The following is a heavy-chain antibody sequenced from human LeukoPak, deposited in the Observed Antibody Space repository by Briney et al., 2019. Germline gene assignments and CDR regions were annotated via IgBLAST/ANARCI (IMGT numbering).Heavy chain of an antibody. Sequence: SETLSLTCTVSGGSISRYYWSWIRQPPGKGLEWIGEINHSGSTNYNPSLKSRVTISVDTSKNQFSLKLSSVTAADTAVYYCARGGLPRPLDPWGQGTLVTVSS. CDR3: ARGGLPRPLDP. D-gene: IGHD3/OR15-3a*01. CDR1: GGSISRYY. V-gene: IGHV4-34*01. J-gene: IGHJ5*02. CDR2: INHSGST.